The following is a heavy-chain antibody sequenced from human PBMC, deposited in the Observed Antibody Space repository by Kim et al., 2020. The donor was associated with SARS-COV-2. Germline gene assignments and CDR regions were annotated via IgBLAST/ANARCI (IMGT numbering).Heavy chain of an antibody. Sequence: GGSLRLSCAVSGFTFKNHDMNWVRQAPGRGLGWVSGISGSGIGTYYADSVKGRFTISKDFSKNMVYMQMNNLRVEDTAVYYCAKRETSSWSYIDYWGQGTLVSVSS. D-gene: IGHD6-19*01. CDR3: AKRETSSWSYIDY. J-gene: IGHJ4*02. CDR1: GFTFKNHD. CDR2: ISGSGIGT. V-gene: IGHV3-23*01.